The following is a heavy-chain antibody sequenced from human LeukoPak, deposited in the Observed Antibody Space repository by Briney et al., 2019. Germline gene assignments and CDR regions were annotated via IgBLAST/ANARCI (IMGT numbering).Heavy chain of an antibody. Sequence: SVKVSCKASGGTFSSHAISWVRQAPGQGLEWMGRIVPILGIANYARQFQGRVTITADKSTTTAYMEGSSLRSGDTAVYYCARVKAARWEILDSWRQGTLVTVSS. CDR3: ARVKAARWEILDS. CDR2: IVPILGIA. J-gene: IGHJ4*02. V-gene: IGHV1-69*04. D-gene: IGHD6-6*01. CDR1: GGTFSSHA.